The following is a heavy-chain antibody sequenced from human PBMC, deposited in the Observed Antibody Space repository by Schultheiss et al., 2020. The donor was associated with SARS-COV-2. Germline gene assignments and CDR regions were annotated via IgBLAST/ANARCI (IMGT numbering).Heavy chain of an antibody. J-gene: IGHJ4*02. CDR3: ARDIYSYGSVGTIDY. CDR1: GFIFSNCR. D-gene: IGHD5-18*01. CDR2: ISSSSSYI. Sequence: GGSLRLSCAASGFIFSNCRMTWVRQAPGKGLEWVSSISSSSSYIYYADSVKGRFTISRDNAKNTLYLQMNSLRAEDTAVYYCARDIYSYGSVGTIDYWGQGTLVTVSS. V-gene: IGHV3-21*04.